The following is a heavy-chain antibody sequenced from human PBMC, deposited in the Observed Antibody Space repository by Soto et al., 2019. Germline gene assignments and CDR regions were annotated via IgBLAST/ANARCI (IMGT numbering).Heavy chain of an antibody. CDR1: GGSISSSNW. CDR2: IYHSGST. Sequence: KLRETLSLTCAVSGGSISSSNWWSWVRQPPGKGLEWIGEIYHSGSTNYNPSLKSRVTISVDKSKNQFSLKLSSVTAADTAVYYCARDWGYGDYGWFFDLWGRRTPVTVSS. CDR3: ARDWGYGDYGWFFDL. V-gene: IGHV4-4*03. D-gene: IGHD4-17*01. J-gene: IGHJ2*01.